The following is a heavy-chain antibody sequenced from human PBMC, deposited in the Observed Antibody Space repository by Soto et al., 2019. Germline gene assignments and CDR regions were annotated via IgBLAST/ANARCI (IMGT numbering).Heavy chain of an antibody. J-gene: IGHJ2*01. CDR2: IYDSGST. V-gene: IGHV4-30-4*01. CDR1: GGSISGGVGGLYY. D-gene: IGHD4-17*01. Sequence: SETLSLTCTVSGGSISGGVGGLYYWSWIRQPPGKGLEWIGYIYDSGSTYYNPSLKSRVTISVDTSRNQFSLRLSSVTAADTAVYYCAREVIPLTTDWYFDLWGRGTLVTVSS. CDR3: AREVIPLTTDWYFDL.